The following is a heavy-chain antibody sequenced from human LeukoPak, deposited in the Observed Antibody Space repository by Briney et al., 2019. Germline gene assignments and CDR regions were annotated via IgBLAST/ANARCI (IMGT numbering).Heavy chain of an antibody. CDR3: ARDTDGFESGYGYYYYHGMDV. Sequence: SETLSLTCTVSGGSISSYYWSWIRQPPGKGLEWIGYIYYSGSTNYNPSLKSRVTISVDTSKNQFSLKLSSVTAADTAVYYCARDTDGFESGYGYYYYHGMDVWGQGTTVTVSS. D-gene: IGHD3-3*01. V-gene: IGHV4-59*01. CDR2: IYYSGST. CDR1: GGSISSYY. J-gene: IGHJ6*02.